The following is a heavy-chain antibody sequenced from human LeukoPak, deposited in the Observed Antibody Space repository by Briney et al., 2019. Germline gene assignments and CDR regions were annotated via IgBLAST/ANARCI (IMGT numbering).Heavy chain of an antibody. Sequence: GGSLRLSCGAFGFTFSSYLMTWVRQAPGKGLEWVANIKQDGSEKYYVHSVEGRFSISRDNAKNSLYLQMNSLRAEDTAVYYCAVLRGNNYWGQGTLVTVSS. CDR1: GFTFSSYL. V-gene: IGHV3-7*01. CDR3: AVLRGNNY. D-gene: IGHD3-10*01. J-gene: IGHJ4*02. CDR2: IKQDGSEK.